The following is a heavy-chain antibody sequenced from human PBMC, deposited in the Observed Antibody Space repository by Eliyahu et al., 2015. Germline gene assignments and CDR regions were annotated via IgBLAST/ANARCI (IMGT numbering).Heavy chain of an antibody. D-gene: IGHD3-9*01. J-gene: IGHJ6*03. Sequence: QVTLKESGPVLVKPTETLTLTCTVSGFSLXNARMGVSWIRQTPGKALEWLAHIFSNEKKXYNTALTSRLTISKDTSKSQVVLTMTNMDPVDTATYYCARIPDYDVLTGYFNYNYYMDVWGKGTTVTISS. V-gene: IGHV2-26*01. CDR1: GFSLXNARMG. CDR2: IFSNEKK. CDR3: ARIPDYDVLTGYFNYNYYMDV.